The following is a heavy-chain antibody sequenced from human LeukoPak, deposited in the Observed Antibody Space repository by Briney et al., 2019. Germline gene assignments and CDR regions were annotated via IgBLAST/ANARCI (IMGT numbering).Heavy chain of an antibody. Sequence: PGGSLRLSCAASGFTVSSKYMSWVRQAPGKGLEWVSVMYSGGSKYYAASVEGRFTNSRDNSKNTVYLQMNSLRAEDTAVYYCASVTMVRGPHFDYWGQGTLVTVSS. J-gene: IGHJ4*02. CDR1: GFTVSSKY. CDR2: MYSGGSK. CDR3: ASVTMVRGPHFDY. D-gene: IGHD3-10*01. V-gene: IGHV3-53*01.